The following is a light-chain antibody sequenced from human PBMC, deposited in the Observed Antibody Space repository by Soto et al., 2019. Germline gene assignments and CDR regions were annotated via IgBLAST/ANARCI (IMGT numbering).Light chain of an antibody. Sequence: DIQMTQSPSSLSASVGDRVTITCRASQSISSYLNWYQQKPGKVPKLLIYAASSLQSGVPSRFSGSGSGTDFTLTISSLQPEDFATYCCQHYYTYWQTFGQGTKVDIK. CDR1: QSISSY. V-gene: IGKV1-39*01. J-gene: IGKJ1*01. CDR3: QHYYTYWQT. CDR2: AAS.